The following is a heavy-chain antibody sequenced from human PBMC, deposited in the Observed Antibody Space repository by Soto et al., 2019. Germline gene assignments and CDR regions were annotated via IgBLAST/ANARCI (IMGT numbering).Heavy chain of an antibody. Sequence: QVQLVESGGGVVQPGRSLRLSCAASGFTFSSYAMHWVRQAPGKGLEWVAVISYDGSNKYYADSVKGRFTISGDNSKNTMYLQMNSLRAEDTAVYYCAREQQLGHCYFDYWGQGTLVTVSS. CDR2: ISYDGSNK. V-gene: IGHV3-30-3*01. CDR3: AREQQLGHCYFDY. D-gene: IGHD6-13*01. J-gene: IGHJ4*02. CDR1: GFTFSSYA.